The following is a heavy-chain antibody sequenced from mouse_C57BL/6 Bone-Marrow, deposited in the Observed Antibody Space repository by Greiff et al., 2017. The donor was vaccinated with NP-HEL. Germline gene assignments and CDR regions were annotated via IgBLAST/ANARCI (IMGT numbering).Heavy chain of an antibody. Sequence: EVQLVESGGDLVKPGGSLKLSCAASGFTFSSYGMSWVRQTPDKRLEWVATISSGGSYTYYPDSVKGRFTISRDNAKNTLYLQMSSLKSEDTAMYYCARQYGSSLWYFDVWGTGTTVTVSS. CDR1: GFTFSSYG. D-gene: IGHD1-1*01. J-gene: IGHJ1*03. V-gene: IGHV5-6*01. CDR3: ARQYGSSLWYFDV. CDR2: ISSGGSYT.